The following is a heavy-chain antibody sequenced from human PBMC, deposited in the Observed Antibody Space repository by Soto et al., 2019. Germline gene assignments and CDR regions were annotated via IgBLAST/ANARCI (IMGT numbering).Heavy chain of an antibody. CDR3: AKVPDCSGGSCYNYYYYGMDV. CDR1: GFTFSSYG. D-gene: IGHD2-15*01. CDR2: ISYDGGNK. J-gene: IGHJ6*02. Sequence: QVQLVESGGGVVQPGRSLRLSCAASGFTFSSYGMHWVRQAPGKGLEWVAVISYDGGNKYYADSVKGRFTISRDNSKNTLYLQMNSLRAEDTAVYYCAKVPDCSGGSCYNYYYYGMDVWGQGTTVTVSS. V-gene: IGHV3-30*18.